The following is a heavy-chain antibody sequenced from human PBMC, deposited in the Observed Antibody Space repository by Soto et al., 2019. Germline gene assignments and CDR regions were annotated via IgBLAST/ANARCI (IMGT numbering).Heavy chain of an antibody. CDR2: IYYSGST. CDR1: GGSISSGGYY. V-gene: IGHV4-31*03. J-gene: IGHJ4*02. Sequence: SETLSLTCTVSGGSISSGGYYWSWIRQHPGKGLEWIGYIYYSGSTYYNPSLKSRATISVDTSKNQFSLKLSSVTAADTAVYCCARDKKDGWPSLDYWGQGTLVTVSS. CDR3: ARDKKDGWPSLDY. D-gene: IGHD2-15*01.